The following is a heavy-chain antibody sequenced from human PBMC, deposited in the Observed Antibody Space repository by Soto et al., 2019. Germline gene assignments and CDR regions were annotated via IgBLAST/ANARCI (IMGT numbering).Heavy chain of an antibody. D-gene: IGHD6-13*01. J-gene: IGHJ4*02. CDR3: AREAAVTSSCNFDY. CDR2: SNSDGTGI. V-gene: IGHV3-74*01. CDR1: GFTFSGYW. Sequence: PGGSPRLSCAASGFTFSGYWMHWARQVPGKGLMWVARSNSDGTGISYADSVEGRFTISRDNVKNILFLQMNSLRADDSGVYYWAREAAVTSSCNFDYWGQGTLVTV.